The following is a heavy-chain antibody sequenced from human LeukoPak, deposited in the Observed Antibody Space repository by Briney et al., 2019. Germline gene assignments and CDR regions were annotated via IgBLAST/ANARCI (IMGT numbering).Heavy chain of an antibody. V-gene: IGHV4-31*03. Sequence: SQTLSLTCTVSGGSISSGGYYWSWIRQHPGKGLEWIGYIYYSGSTYYNPSLKSRVTISVDTSKNQFSLKLSSVTAADTAVYYCARFTMDTAMLYYFDHWGQGTLVTVSS. CDR2: IYYSGST. CDR1: GGSISSGGYY. J-gene: IGHJ4*02. D-gene: IGHD5-18*01. CDR3: ARFTMDTAMLYYFDH.